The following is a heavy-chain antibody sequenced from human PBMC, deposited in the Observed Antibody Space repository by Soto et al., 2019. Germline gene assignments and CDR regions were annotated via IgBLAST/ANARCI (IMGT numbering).Heavy chain of an antibody. CDR1: GYTFTSYA. J-gene: IGHJ4*02. V-gene: IGHV1-3*01. Sequence: ASVKVSCKASGYTFTSYAMHWVRQAPGQRLEWMGWINAGNGNTKYSQKLQGRVTMTTDTSTSTAYMELRSLRSDDTAVFYCAREMVRGVGSDYWGQGTLVTAPQ. CDR3: AREMVRGVGSDY. D-gene: IGHD3-10*01. CDR2: INAGNGNT.